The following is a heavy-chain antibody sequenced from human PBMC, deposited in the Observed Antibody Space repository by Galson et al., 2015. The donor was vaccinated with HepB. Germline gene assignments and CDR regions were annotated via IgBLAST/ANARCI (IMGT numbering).Heavy chain of an antibody. CDR1: GGTFSSYA. J-gene: IGHJ5*02. D-gene: IGHD2-2*01. CDR2: IIPILGIA. V-gene: IGHV1-69*04. CDR3: ARDNPDCSSTSCYQRPPWFDP. Sequence: SVKVSCKASGGTFSSYAISWVRQAPGQGLEWMGRIIPILGIANYAQKFKGRVTITADKSTSTAYMELSSLRSEDTAVYYCARDNPDCSSTSCYQRPPWFDPWGQGTLVTVSS.